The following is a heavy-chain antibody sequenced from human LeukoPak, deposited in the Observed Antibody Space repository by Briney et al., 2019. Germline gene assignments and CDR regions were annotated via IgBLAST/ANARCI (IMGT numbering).Heavy chain of an antibody. CDR3: ANRGYSYGVDY. CDR2: ISGSGGST. V-gene: IGHV3-23*01. J-gene: IGHJ4*02. D-gene: IGHD5-18*01. Sequence: GGSLRLSCAASGFTFSSYAMSWVRQAPGKGLEWVSAISGSGGSTYYADSVKGRFTISRDNSKNTLYLQMSSLRAEDTAVYYCANRGYSYGVDYWGQGTLVTVSS. CDR1: GFTFSSYA.